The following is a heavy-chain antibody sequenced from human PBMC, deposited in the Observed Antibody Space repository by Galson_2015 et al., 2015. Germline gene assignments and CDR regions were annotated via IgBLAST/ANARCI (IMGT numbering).Heavy chain of an antibody. V-gene: IGHV3-7*01. J-gene: IGHJ4*02. Sequence: SLRLSCAASGFTFGSYVMDWVRQAPGKGLEWVANINQDGTEKHYADSVKGRFTISRDNAKNSLYLQMNSLRAEDTAFYYCADPPTGFWGQGTLVTVSS. CDR2: INQDGTEK. CDR1: GFTFGSYV. D-gene: IGHD3-10*01. CDR3: ADPPTGF.